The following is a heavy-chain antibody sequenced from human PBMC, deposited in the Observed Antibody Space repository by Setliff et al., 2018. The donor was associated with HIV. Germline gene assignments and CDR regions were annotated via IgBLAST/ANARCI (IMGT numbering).Heavy chain of an antibody. V-gene: IGHV4-34*01. D-gene: IGHD3-16*01. J-gene: IGHJ5*01. Sequence: PSETLSLTCAVYGESLSDYYWSWIRQPPGKGLEWIGEINHNKSSDYNPSLKSRLTISVDTSKNQFSLSLNSVTAADTAVYFCARGGAVSADFDSWGQGTLVTVSS. CDR3: ARGGAVSADFDS. CDR1: GESLSDYY. CDR2: INHNKSS.